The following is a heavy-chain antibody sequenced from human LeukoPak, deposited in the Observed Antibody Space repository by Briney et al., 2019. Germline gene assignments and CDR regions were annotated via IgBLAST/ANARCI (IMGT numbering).Heavy chain of an antibody. D-gene: IGHD3-3*01. CDR1: GFTFSGYW. CDR3: AREPYYDFWSGPRGSFDY. Sequence: GGSLRLSCAASGFTFSGYWMGWVRQAPGKGLEWVANVKQDGSEIYYVDSVKGRFTISRDTAKDSLYLQMNSLRAEDTAVYYCAREPYYDFWSGPRGSFDYWGQGTLVTVSS. CDR2: VKQDGSEI. J-gene: IGHJ4*02. V-gene: IGHV3-7*01.